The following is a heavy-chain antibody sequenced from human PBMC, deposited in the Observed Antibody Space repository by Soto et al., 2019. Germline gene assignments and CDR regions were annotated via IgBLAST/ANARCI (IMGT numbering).Heavy chain of an antibody. Sequence: QVQLQESGPGLVKPSQTLSLTCTVSGGSISSGDYYWSWIRQPPGKGLEWIGYIYYSGSTYYNPSLKSRFTISVDTSKNQFSLKLSSVTAADTAVYYCARGQSGYDFWSGYALDYWGQGTLVTVSS. CDR1: GGSISSGDYY. J-gene: IGHJ4*02. CDR3: ARGQSGYDFWSGYALDY. CDR2: IYYSGST. V-gene: IGHV4-30-4*01. D-gene: IGHD3-3*01.